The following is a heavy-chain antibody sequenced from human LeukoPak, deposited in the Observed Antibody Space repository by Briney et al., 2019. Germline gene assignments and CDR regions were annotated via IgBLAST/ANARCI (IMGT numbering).Heavy chain of an antibody. CDR2: INHSGST. CDR3: AREVPTVTTYADY. CDR1: GGSFSGYY. J-gene: IGHJ4*02. V-gene: IGHV4-34*01. Sequence: SETLSLTCAVYGGSFSGYYWSWIRHPPGKGLEWIGEINHSGSTNYNPSLKSRVTISVDTSKNQFSLKLSSVTAADTAVYYCAREVPTVTTYADYWGQGTLVTVSS. D-gene: IGHD4-17*01.